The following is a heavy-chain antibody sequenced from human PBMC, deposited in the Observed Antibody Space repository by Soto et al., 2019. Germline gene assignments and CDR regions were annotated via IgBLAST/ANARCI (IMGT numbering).Heavy chain of an antibody. CDR1: GGSVNGYY. J-gene: IGHJ5*02. CDR3: ATRITVFGLLIPPFDP. V-gene: IGHV4-34*01. D-gene: IGHD3-3*01. Sequence: SETLSLTCAVYGGSVNGYYWNWIRKPPGKGLEWIGEINHTGGTHYNPSLKSRVTMSVDTSKNQFSLRLRSVTAADTAIYYCATRITVFGLLIPPFDPWGQGTQVTVSS. CDR2: INHTGGT.